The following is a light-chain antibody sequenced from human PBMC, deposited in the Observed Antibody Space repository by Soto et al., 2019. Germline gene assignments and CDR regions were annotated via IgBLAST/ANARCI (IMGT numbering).Light chain of an antibody. CDR2: DAS. Sequence: DIEMTQSPSTLSASGGDRVTVTCRAIQSIDNLLSWYQQKPGKAPNLLISDASNLEMGVPSRFSAGGSETEFTLTIASRQAEEFASYSCHQYKNYSPYTFVQGANLDI. CDR1: QSIDNL. CDR3: HQYKNYSPYT. V-gene: IGKV1-5*01. J-gene: IGKJ2*01.